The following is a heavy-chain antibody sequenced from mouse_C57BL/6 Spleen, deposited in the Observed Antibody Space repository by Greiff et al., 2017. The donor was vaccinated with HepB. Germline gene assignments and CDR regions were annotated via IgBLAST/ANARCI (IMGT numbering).Heavy chain of an antibody. J-gene: IGHJ3*01. V-gene: IGHV3-6*01. Sequence: EVHLVESGPGLVKPSQSLSLTCSVTGYSITSGYYWNWIRQFPGNKLEWMGYISYDGSNNYNPSLKNRISITRDTSKNQFFLKLNSVTTEDTATYYCARAGTIYDYGGAWFAYWGQGTLVTVSA. CDR3: ARAGTIYDYGGAWFAY. CDR2: ISYDGSN. CDR1: GYSITSGYY. D-gene: IGHD2-4*01.